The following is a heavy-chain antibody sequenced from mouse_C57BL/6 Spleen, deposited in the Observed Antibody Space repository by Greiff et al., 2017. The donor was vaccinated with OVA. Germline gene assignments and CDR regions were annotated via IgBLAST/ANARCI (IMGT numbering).Heavy chain of an antibody. CDR2: IYPGSGST. J-gene: IGHJ1*03. CDR1: GYTFTSYW. Sequence: QVHVKQPGAELVKPGASVKMSCKASGYTFTSYWITWVKQRPGQGLEWIGDIYPGSGSTNYNEKFKSKATLTVDTSSSTAYMQLSSLTSEDAAVYYCARLGRDWYFDVWGTGTTVTVSS. V-gene: IGHV1-55*01. CDR3: ARLGRDWYFDV. D-gene: IGHD4-1*01.